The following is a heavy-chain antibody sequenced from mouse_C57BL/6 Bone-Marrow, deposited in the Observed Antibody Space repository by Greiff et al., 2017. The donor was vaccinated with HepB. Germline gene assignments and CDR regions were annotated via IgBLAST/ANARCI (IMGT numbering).Heavy chain of an antibody. V-gene: IGHV1-81*01. CDR2: IYPRSGNT. Sequence: VMLVESGAELARPGASVKLSCKASGYTFTSYGISWVKQRTGQGLEWIGEIYPRSGNTYYNETFKGKATLTADKSSSTAYMELRSLTSEDSAVYFCARSPIYYYGSSYLYWYCDVWGTGTTVTVSS. D-gene: IGHD1-1*01. CDR3: ARSPIYYYGSSYLYWYCDV. J-gene: IGHJ1*03. CDR1: GYTFTSYG.